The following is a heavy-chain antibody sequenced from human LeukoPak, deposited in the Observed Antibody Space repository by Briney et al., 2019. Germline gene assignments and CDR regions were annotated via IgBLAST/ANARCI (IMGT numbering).Heavy chain of an antibody. D-gene: IGHD1-26*01. CDR3: AELVGATGWRWFDP. CDR1: GGSISSYY. V-gene: IGHV4-59*08. Sequence: PSETLSLTCTVSGGSISSYYWSWIRQPPGKGLEWIGYIYYSGSTNYNPSLKSQVTISVDTSKNQFSLKLSSVTAADTAVYYCAELVGATGWRWFDPWGQGTLVTVSS. CDR2: IYYSGST. J-gene: IGHJ5*02.